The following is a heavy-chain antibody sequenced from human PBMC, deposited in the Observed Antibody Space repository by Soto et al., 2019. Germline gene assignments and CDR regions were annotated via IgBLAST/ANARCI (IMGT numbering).Heavy chain of an antibody. V-gene: IGHV1-18*01. D-gene: IGHD2-2*01. CDR3: ARVVPGAEAWFGP. Sequence: ASVKVSCKTSGYTFSNYGITWVRQAPGQPLEWLGWISLYSDGTNYAQKFQGRASMTTDTSTTTAYMELRSLRSDDTAVYYCARVVPGAEAWFGPWGQGTLVTVSS. CDR2: ISLYSDGT. J-gene: IGHJ5*02. CDR1: GYTFSNYG.